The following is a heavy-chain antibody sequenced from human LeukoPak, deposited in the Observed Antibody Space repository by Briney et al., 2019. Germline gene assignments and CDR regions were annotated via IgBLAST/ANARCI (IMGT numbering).Heavy chain of an antibody. CDR1: GFTFSSYG. Sequence: GGSLRLSCTASGFTFSSYGMHWVRQAPGKGLEWVAYIRHDGSNKYYADSVKGRFTISRDNSKNTLPLQMSSLRAEDTAVFYCAKESRTYYSDSYGYYSPFDYGAQETLVTVSS. V-gene: IGHV3-30*02. CDR2: IRHDGSNK. D-gene: IGHD3-22*01. J-gene: IGHJ4*02. CDR3: AKESRTYYSDSYGYYSPFDY.